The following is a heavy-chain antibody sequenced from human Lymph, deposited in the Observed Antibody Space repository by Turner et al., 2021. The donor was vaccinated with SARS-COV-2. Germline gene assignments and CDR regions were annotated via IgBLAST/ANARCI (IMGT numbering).Heavy chain of an antibody. CDR3: ARNDRVVVQSFDY. J-gene: IGHJ4*02. V-gene: IGHV4-39*01. Sequence: QLQPQESGPGLVKPSETPSLTCAVSGGSTSSSSYYWGWIRKPPGKGLGWIGSIYYSGTTYYNPSLKSRVTISVDTSKNQFSLKLSSVTAADTAVYYCARNDRVVVQSFDYWGQGTLVTVSS. CDR2: IYYSGTT. D-gene: IGHD3-22*01. CDR1: GGSTSSSSYY.